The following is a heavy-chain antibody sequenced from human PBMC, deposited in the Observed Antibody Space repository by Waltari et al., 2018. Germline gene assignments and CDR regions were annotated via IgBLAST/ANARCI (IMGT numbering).Heavy chain of an antibody. J-gene: IGHJ4*02. CDR1: GFTFSSYA. V-gene: IGHV3-30-3*01. CDR2: ISYDGSNK. CDR3: ARVPNYYGSGSRRPQEDY. Sequence: QVQLVESGGGVVQPGRSLRLSCAASGFTFSSYAMHWVRQAPGKGLEWVAVISYDGSNKYYADSVKGRFTISRDNSKNTLYLQMNSLRAEDTAVYYCARVPNYYGSGSRRPQEDYWGQGTLVTVSS. D-gene: IGHD3-10*01.